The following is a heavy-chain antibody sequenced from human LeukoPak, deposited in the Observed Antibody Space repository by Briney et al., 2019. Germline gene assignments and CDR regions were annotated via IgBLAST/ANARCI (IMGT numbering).Heavy chain of an antibody. D-gene: IGHD3-10*01. J-gene: IGHJ4*02. CDR2: ISSDGGTK. V-gene: IGHV3-30*18. CDR1: KFTFSNYG. Sequence: GGSLRLSCTASKFTFSNYGMQWVRQAPGKGLEWVAVISSDGGTKYYADSVKGRFTLSRDNSRNTLDLQMNSLGPEDTAVYYCAKEYDSGGYGAYFVYWGQGTLVTVSS. CDR3: AKEYDSGGYGAYFVY.